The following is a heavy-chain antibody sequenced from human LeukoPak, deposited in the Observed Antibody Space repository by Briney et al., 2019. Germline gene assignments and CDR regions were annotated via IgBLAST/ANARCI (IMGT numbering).Heavy chain of an antibody. D-gene: IGHD5-18*01. CDR1: GGTFSSYD. J-gene: IGHJ6*02. CDR2: IIPIFGTA. Sequence: SVTVCCKVSGGTFSSYDVSWVRQAPGQGLEWMGGIIPIFGTANYAQKFQGRVTITADESTSTAYMELSSLRSEDTAVYYCARDPRKRGYSYGRPGYYGMDVWGQGSTVSVSS. CDR3: ARDPRKRGYSYGRPGYYGMDV. V-gene: IGHV1-69*13.